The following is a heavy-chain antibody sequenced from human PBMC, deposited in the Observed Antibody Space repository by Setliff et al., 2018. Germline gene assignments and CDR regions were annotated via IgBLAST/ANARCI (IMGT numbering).Heavy chain of an antibody. CDR1: GGSFSDYY. Sequence: PSETRSLTCAVYGGSFSDYYWSWIRQSPGKGLEWIGEINHSGSTNYNPSLKTRVTISVDTSKNQFSLTLSSVTAADTAVYYCARETTMTYYFYYMDVWGKGTTVTVSS. V-gene: IGHV4-34*01. CDR2: INHSGST. CDR3: ARETTMTYYFYYMDV. J-gene: IGHJ6*03. D-gene: IGHD4-17*01.